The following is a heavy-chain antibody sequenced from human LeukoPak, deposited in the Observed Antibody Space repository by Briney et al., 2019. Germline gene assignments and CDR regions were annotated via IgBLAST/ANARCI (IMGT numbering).Heavy chain of an antibody. J-gene: IGHJ4*02. V-gene: IGHV4-61*01. Sequence: SETLSLTCTVSGGSVNSGTYYWSWIRQPPGKGLEWIGYIYYSGSTKYNPSPKSRVSISVDTSKNQFSLKLSSVTAADTAVYYCARGAGAGYNLQPFDYWGQGTLVTVSS. CDR1: GGSVNSGTYY. D-gene: IGHD5-24*01. CDR3: ARGAGAGYNLQPFDY. CDR2: IYYSGST.